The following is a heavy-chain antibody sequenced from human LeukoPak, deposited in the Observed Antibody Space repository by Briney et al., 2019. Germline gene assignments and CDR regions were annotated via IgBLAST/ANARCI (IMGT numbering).Heavy chain of an antibody. V-gene: IGHV1-69*13. CDR1: GGTFSSYA. J-gene: IGHJ6*02. D-gene: IGHD5-18*01. CDR3: ARSQGVGSYGWGAGASCYYYGMDV. CDR2: IIPIFGTA. Sequence: SVKVSCKASGGTFSSYAISWVRQAPGQGLEWMGGIIPIFGTANYAQKFQGRVTITADESTSTAYMGLSSLRSEDTAVYYCARSQGVGSYGWGAGASCYYYGMDVWGQGTTVTVSS.